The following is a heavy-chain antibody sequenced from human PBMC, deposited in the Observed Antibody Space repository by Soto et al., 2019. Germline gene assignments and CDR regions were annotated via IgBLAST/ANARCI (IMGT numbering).Heavy chain of an antibody. CDR1: GYTFTSYG. V-gene: IGHV1-18*04. J-gene: IGHJ5*02. CDR3: ARDPRIVGAKNNWFDP. CDR2: ISAYNGNT. D-gene: IGHD1-26*01. Sequence: QVQLVQSGAEVKKPGASVKVSCKASGYTFTSYGISWVRQAPGQGLEWMGWISAYNGNTNYAQKLQGRVTMTTDTSTSTAYMELRSLRSDDTAVYSCARDPRIVGAKNNWFDPWGQGTLVTVSS.